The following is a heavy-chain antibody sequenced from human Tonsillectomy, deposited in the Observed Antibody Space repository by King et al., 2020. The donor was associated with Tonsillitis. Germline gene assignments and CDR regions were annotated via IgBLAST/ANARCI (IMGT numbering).Heavy chain of an antibody. D-gene: IGHD3-22*01. CDR2: ISYDGSNK. Sequence: VQLVESGGGVVQPGRSLRLSCAASGFTFSNYAIHWVRQAPGKGMEWVAVISYDGSNKYYADSVKGRFTIYRDNSKNKLYLQMNSLRAEDTAVYYCARSPYESSGYCLDYWGQGTLVTVSS. CDR3: ARSPYESSGYCLDY. CDR1: GFTFSNYA. V-gene: IGHV3-30*04. J-gene: IGHJ4*02.